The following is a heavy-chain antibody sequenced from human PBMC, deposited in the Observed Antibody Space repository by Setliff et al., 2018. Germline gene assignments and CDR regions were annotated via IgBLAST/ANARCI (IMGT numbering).Heavy chain of an antibody. CDR2: INHSGST. J-gene: IGHJ4*02. CDR3: ARGERRWLRFSLDY. D-gene: IGHD5-12*01. CDR1: GGSISSSLYY. V-gene: IGHV4-39*07. Sequence: PSETLSLTCTVSGGSISSSLYYWGWIRQHPGKGLEWIGEINHSGSTNYNPSLKSRVTISVDTSKNQFSLKLSSVTAADTAAYYCARGERRWLRFSLDYWGQGTLVTVSS.